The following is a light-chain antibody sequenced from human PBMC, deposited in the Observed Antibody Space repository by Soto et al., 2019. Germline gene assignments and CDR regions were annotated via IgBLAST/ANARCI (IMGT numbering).Light chain of an antibody. Sequence: EIVMTQSPATLSVSPGERATLSCRASQSVSSNLAWYQHKPGQAHRXLIYGASTRATGIPARFSGSVSGTELTLNIHSLQSEDGEVDDGQHLKNWPLTFGGGTKVDIK. CDR3: QHLKNWPLT. CDR1: QSVSSN. CDR2: GAS. V-gene: IGKV3-15*01. J-gene: IGKJ4*01.